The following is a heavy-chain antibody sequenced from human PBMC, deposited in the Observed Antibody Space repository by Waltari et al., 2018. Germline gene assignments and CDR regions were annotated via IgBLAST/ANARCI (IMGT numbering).Heavy chain of an antibody. D-gene: IGHD6-19*01. CDR2: ISTDGSST. CDR3: ARVTGWSPFDF. Sequence: EVQLVASGGGLVQPGGSLTLSCAASGFTFSNYWIHWVRQAPGKGPVWVSRISTDGSSTSYADSVKGRFTVSRDNAKNTLYLQMNSLRVEDTGLYYCARVTGWSPFDFWGQGTLVTVSS. J-gene: IGHJ4*02. V-gene: IGHV3-74*01. CDR1: GFTFSNYW.